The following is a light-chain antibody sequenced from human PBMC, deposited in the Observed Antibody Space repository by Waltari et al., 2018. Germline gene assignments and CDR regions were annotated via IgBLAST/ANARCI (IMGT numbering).Light chain of an antibody. V-gene: IGLV2-11*01. CDR3: CSYAGTYSYV. Sequence: QSALTQPPSVSGSPGQSVTISWTGTGDDIGGFEYVSWYQQDPGKAPKLLIYDVNKRPSGVPGRFSGSKSGNTASLTISRLQAEDESAYYCCSYAGTYSYVFGTGTEVTVL. J-gene: IGLJ1*01. CDR1: GDDIGGFEY. CDR2: DVN.